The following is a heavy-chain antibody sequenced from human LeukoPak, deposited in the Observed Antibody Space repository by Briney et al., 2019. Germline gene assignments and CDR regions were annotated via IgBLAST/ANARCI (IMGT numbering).Heavy chain of an antibody. J-gene: IGHJ6*03. Sequence: GGSLRLSCAASGFTFSSYAMHWVRQAPGKGLEWVAVISYDGSNKYYADSVKGRFTISRDNSKNTLYLQMNSLKTEDTAVYYCTTDFTMTLYYYYYMDVWGKGTTVTVSS. CDR1: GFTFSSYA. CDR2: ISYDGSNK. V-gene: IGHV3-30-3*01. CDR3: TTDFTMTLYYYYYMDV.